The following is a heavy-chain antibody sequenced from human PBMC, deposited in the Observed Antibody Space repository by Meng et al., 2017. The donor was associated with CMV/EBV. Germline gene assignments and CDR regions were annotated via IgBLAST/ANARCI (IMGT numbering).Heavy chain of an antibody. CDR1: GYSFTSYW. V-gene: IGHV5-51*01. CDR3: ARQGLNDFWSGYSDYYYYGMDV. J-gene: IGHJ6*02. CDR2: IYPGDSDT. Sequence: GESLKISCQGSGYSFTSYWIGWVRQMPGKGLEWMGIIYPGDSDTRYSPSFQGQVTISADKSISTAYLQWSSLKASDTAMYYCARQGLNDFWSGYSDYYYYGMDVWGQGTTVTVSS. D-gene: IGHD3-3*01.